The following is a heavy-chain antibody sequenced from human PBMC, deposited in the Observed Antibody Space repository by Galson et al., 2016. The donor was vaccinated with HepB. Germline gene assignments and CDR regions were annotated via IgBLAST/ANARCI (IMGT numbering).Heavy chain of an antibody. Sequence: TLSLTCAVSGGSISSGGYSWTWIRQPPGKGLEWIGDIHQSGTTDYNPPLKSRVTISIDTYKNHFSLKLTSGTAADTAVYFCARALGGTTRYFDLWGRGTLVTVSS. D-gene: IGHD2-15*01. CDR2: IHQSGTT. CDR1: GGSISSGGYS. CDR3: ARALGGTTRYFDL. V-gene: IGHV4-30-2*01. J-gene: IGHJ2*01.